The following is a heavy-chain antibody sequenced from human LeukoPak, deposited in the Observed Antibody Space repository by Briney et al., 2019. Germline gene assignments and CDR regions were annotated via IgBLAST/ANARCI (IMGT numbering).Heavy chain of an antibody. D-gene: IGHD6-6*01. CDR3: ARDKAQDSVYYGMDV. J-gene: IGHJ6*02. CDR1: GFTFSSYA. V-gene: IGHV3-21*06. Sequence: PGGSLRLSCAASGFTFSSYAMHWVRQAPGKGLEWVSSISSGSNYIYYADSVKGRFTISRDNARTSLYLQMNSLRAEDTAVYYCARDKAQDSVYYGMDVWGQGTTVTVSS. CDR2: ISSGSNYI.